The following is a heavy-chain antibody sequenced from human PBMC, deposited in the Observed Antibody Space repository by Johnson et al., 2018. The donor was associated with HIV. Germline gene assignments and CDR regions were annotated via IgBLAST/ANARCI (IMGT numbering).Heavy chain of an antibody. V-gene: IGHV3-11*04. Sequence: QVQLVESGGASVQPGGSLKLSCAASGFIFRDYYMSWIRQAPGKGLEWVSYISSSGKSTNYADSVKGRFTISRDNAKNSLSLQMNSLRAEDTAIYYCAREEGSDILTRGDAFDIWGQGTMVAVSS. D-gene: IGHD3-9*01. CDR2: ISSSGKST. CDR3: AREEGSDILTRGDAFDI. CDR1: GFIFRDYY. J-gene: IGHJ3*02.